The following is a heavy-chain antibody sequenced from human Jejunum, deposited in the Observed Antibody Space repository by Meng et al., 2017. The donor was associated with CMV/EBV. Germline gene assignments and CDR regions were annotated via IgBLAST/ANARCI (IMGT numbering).Heavy chain of an antibody. J-gene: IGHJ4*02. V-gene: IGHV1-8*01. CDR3: ATGVADFEY. CDR1: GYTFTSYE. Sequence: QLQLVQPGAEVKKPGASVKVSCKASGYTFTSYEINWVRQGTGQGLEWMGWMNPNRGTTGYAQKFQGRVTMTRNISKSTAYMDLSSLRSEDTAVYYCATGVADFEYWGQGTLVTVSS. CDR2: MNPNRGTT. D-gene: IGHD6-19*01.